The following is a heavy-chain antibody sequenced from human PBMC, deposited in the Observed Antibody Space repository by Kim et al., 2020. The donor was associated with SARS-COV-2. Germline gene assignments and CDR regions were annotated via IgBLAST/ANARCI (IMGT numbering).Heavy chain of an antibody. J-gene: IGHJ4*02. V-gene: IGHV1-2*02. Sequence: GGTNYAQKFQGRVTMTRDTSISTAYMELSRLRSDDTAVYYCARGSGSSSYWGQGTLVTVSS. CDR3: ARGSGSSSY. D-gene: IGHD3-10*01. CDR2: GGT.